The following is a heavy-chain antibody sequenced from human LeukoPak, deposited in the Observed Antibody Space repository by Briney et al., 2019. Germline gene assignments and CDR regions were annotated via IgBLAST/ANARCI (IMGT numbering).Heavy chain of an antibody. V-gene: IGHV1-2*02. CDR1: GYTFTGYY. CDR2: INPNSGGT. Sequence: ASVKVSCKASGYTFTGYYMHWVRQAPGQGLEWMGWINPNSGGTNYAQKFQGRVTMTRDTSISTAYMELSRLRSDDTAVYYCARGRGPPNTNRDFYFYYYMDVWGTGTTVTVSS. J-gene: IGHJ6*03. CDR3: ARGRGPPNTNRDFYFYYYMDV. D-gene: IGHD3-10*01.